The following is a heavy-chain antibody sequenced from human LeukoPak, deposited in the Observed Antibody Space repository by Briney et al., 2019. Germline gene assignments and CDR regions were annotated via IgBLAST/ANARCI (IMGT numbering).Heavy chain of an antibody. V-gene: IGHV3-21*01. CDR1: GFTVTAYT. J-gene: IGHJ5*02. Sequence: PGGSLRLSCAASGFTVTAYTINSVRQAPGNGLEWVSSISSTSYIYYADSVKGRFTISRDNAKNSVYLQMNSRIAEDTAVYYCARDTAMGKFDPWGQGTLVTVSS. CDR2: ISSTSYI. D-gene: IGHD5-18*01. CDR3: ARDTAMGKFDP.